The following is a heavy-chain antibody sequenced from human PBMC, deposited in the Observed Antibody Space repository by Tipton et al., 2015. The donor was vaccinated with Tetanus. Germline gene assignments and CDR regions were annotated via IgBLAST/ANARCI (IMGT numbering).Heavy chain of an antibody. D-gene: IGHD2/OR15-2a*01. CDR2: IWYDGSNK. Sequence: SLRLSCAASGFTFSNYGMHWVRQAPGKGLEWVALIWYDGSNKNYADSVKGRFTISRDNSKNTLYLQMNSLSAEDTAVYYCARDIAIVRARDWYFDVWGRGTLVTVSS. CDR3: ARDIAIVRARDWYFDV. J-gene: IGHJ2*01. V-gene: IGHV3-33*08. CDR1: GFTFSNYG.